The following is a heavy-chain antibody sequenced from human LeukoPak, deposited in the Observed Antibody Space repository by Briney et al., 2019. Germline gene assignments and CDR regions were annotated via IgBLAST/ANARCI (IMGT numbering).Heavy chain of an antibody. V-gene: IGHV3-23*01. D-gene: IGHD2-15*01. CDR3: AKQLGYCSDGSCYFPY. Sequence: GGSLRLSCAASGFIFSDTAMSWVRQAPGKGLEWVSAISNNGGYTYYADSVQGRFTISRDNSKSTLCLQMNSLRAEDTAVYYCAKQLGYCSDGSCYFPYWGQGTLVTVSS. CDR2: ISNNGGYT. CDR1: GFIFSDTA. J-gene: IGHJ4*02.